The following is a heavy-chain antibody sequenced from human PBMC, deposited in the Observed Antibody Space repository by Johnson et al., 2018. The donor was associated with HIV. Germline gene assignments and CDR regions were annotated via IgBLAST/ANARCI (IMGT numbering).Heavy chain of an antibody. V-gene: IGHV3-66*02. Sequence: MLLVESGGGVVRPGGSLRLSCAASGFTVSSNYMSWVRQAPGKGLEWVSVIYSGGSTGYADSVKGRFTISRDNAKNTLYLQMNSLRAEDTAVYYCASKAAGTMHAVDIWGQGTMVTVSS. CDR2: IYSGGST. CDR3: ASKAAGTMHAVDI. D-gene: IGHD6-13*01. J-gene: IGHJ3*02. CDR1: GFTVSSNY.